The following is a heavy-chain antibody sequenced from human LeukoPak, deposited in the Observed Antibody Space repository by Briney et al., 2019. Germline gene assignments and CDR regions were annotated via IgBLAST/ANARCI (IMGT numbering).Heavy chain of an antibody. CDR3: AREKTYYYDSSGYFDY. CDR2: IYSGGST. Sequence: GGSLRLSCAASGFTVSSNYMSWVRQAPGKGLEWVSVIYSGGSTYYADSVKGRFTISRDNSKNTLYLQMNSLRAEDTAVYYCAREKTYYYDSSGYFDYWGQGTLVTVSS. J-gene: IGHJ4*02. CDR1: GFTVSSNY. V-gene: IGHV3-53*01. D-gene: IGHD3-22*01.